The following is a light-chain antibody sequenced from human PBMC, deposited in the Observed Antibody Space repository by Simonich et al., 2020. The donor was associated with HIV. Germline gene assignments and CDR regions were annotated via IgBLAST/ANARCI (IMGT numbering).Light chain of an antibody. CDR2: DVS. CDR3: SSYTSSSTWV. V-gene: IGLV2-14*01. Sequence: QSALTQPASVSGAPGQSITISCTGTSSAVGGYNYVSWYQQHPGKAPKLMIYDVSKRPSGVSNRVSGSKSGNTASRTISGLQAEDEADYYCSSYTSSSTWVFGGGTKLTVL. J-gene: IGLJ3*02. CDR1: SSAVGGYNY.